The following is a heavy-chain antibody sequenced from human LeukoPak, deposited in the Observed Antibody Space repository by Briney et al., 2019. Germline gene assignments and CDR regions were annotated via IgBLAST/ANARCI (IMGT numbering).Heavy chain of an antibody. V-gene: IGHV4-39*01. CDR1: GGSISSSSYY. Sequence: PSETLSLTCTVSGGSISSSSYYWGWIRQPPGKGLEWIGSIYYSGSTYYNPSLKSRVTISVDTSKNQFSLKLSSVTAADTAVYYCARRTTGYSSGWYRMEDYWGQGTLVTVSS. CDR2: IYYSGST. D-gene: IGHD6-19*01. CDR3: ARRTTGYSSGWYRMEDY. J-gene: IGHJ4*02.